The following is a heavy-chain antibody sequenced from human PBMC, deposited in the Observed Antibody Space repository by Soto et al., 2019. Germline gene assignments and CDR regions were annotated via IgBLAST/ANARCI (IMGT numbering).Heavy chain of an antibody. CDR1: GGTFSSYA. D-gene: IGHD1-26*01. CDR3: ARSVPNRVSYLSEYYYYGMDV. J-gene: IGHJ6*04. Sequence: QVQLVQSGAEVKKPGSSVKVSCKASGGTFSSYAISWVRQAPGQGLEWMGGLIPIFGTANYAQKFQGRVTITANDSTNPAYMELSRLRSEGTGVYYCARSVPNRVSYLSEYYYYGMDVWGKGTTVTVSS. CDR2: LIPIFGTA. V-gene: IGHV1-69*01.